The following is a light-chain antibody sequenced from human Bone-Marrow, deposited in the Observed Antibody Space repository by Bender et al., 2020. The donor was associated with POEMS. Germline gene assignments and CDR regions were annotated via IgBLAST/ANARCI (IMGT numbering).Light chain of an antibody. V-gene: IGLV3-10*01. CDR2: DEY. J-gene: IGLJ3*02. Sequence: SYELTQAPSVSVSPGQTARITCSGDALSKQYVYWHQQRSGQAPVLLIYDEYKRPAGGLEKFSGSSSGTVATLTINGAQGEEEGVYYCYSTVNSDYPLFGGGSRLSV. CDR3: YSTVNSDYPL. CDR1: ALSKQY.